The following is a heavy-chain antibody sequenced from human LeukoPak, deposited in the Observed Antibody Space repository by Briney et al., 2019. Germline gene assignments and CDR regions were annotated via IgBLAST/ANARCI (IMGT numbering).Heavy chain of an antibody. CDR3: ARDLFRGSEYYYGMDV. CDR1: GFTVSNNY. D-gene: IGHD3-16*01. J-gene: IGHJ6*02. CDR2: NYCGGST. V-gene: IGHV3-53*01. Sequence: GGSLRLSCAASGFTVSNNYMRWVRQAPGKGLECVSINYCGGSTYYADSVKGRLTIFRDNSKNMLYLQMNSLRAEETAVYCCARDLFRGSEYYYGMDVWGQGSTVTVSS.